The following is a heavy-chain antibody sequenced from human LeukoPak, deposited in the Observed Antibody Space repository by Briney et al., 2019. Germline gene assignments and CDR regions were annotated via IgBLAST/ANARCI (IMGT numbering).Heavy chain of an antibody. J-gene: IGHJ6*02. D-gene: IGHD2-2*01. CDR3: ARGDIVVVPANYGMDV. Sequence: PSETLSLTCTVSGGSISSYYWSWIRQPPGKGLEWIGYIYYSGSTNYNPSLKSRVTISVDTSKNQFSLKLSSVTAADTAVYYCARGDIVVVPANYGMDVWGQGTPVTVSS. V-gene: IGHV4-59*01. CDR2: IYYSGST. CDR1: GGSISSYY.